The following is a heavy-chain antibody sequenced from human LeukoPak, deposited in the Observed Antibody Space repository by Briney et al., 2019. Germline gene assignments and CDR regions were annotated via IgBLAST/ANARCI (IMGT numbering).Heavy chain of an antibody. J-gene: IGHJ5*02. CDR1: GFTFSSYS. CDR3: ARDWIVGATIWFDP. V-gene: IGHV3-21*01. Sequence: GGSLRLSCAASGFTFSSYSMNWVRQAPGKGLEWVSSISSSSSYIYYADSVKGRFTISRDNAKNSLYLQMNSLRAEDTAVYYCARDWIVGATIWFDPWGQGTLVTVSS. CDR2: ISSSSSYI. D-gene: IGHD1-26*01.